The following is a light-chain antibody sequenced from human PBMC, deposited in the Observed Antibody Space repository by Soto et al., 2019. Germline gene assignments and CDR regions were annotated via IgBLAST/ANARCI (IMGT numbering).Light chain of an antibody. V-gene: IGLV8-61*01. CDR3: VLFMGSGNSV. CDR1: SGSVSTSYY. CDR2: NTY. J-gene: IGLJ2*01. Sequence: QTVVTQEPSFSVSPGGTATLTCGLSSGSVSTSYYPSWYQQTPGQAPRTLIYNTYTRSSGVPDRFSASILGDKAALTITGAQADDESDYYCVLFMGSGNSVFGGGTKLTVL.